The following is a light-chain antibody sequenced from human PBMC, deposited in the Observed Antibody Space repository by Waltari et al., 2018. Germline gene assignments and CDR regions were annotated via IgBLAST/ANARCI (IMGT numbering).Light chain of an antibody. CDR1: ERFSRW. CDR3: QQYNTYPWT. V-gene: IGKV1-5*03. Sequence: DIQMTQSPSTLSASVGDRVTITCRASERFSRWLAWYQQKPGMAPKLLIYQASSLEDGVPSRFSGSGFETEFSLSISSLQPEDFTTYYCQQYNTYPWTFGQGTKVEIK. CDR2: QAS. J-gene: IGKJ1*01.